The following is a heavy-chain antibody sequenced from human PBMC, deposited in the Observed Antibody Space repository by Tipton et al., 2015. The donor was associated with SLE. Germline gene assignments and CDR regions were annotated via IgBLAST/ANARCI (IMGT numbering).Heavy chain of an antibody. V-gene: IGHV4-38-2*02. CDR1: GDSISSGYF. J-gene: IGHJ3*02. CDR2: LYQSGST. D-gene: IGHD3-10*01. Sequence: TLSLTCTVSGDSISSGYFWGWIRQPPGKGLEWIGSLYQSGSTCYNPSLTGRLTISVDTSKNQFSLKLSSVTAADTAVYYCARGRITMIRGVTSDAFNIWGQGTMVPVSS. CDR3: ARGRITMIRGVTSDAFNI.